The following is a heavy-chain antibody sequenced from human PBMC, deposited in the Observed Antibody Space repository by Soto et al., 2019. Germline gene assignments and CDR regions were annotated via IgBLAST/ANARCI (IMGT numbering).Heavy chain of an antibody. Sequence: PSETLSLTCTVSGGSISSSSYYWGWIRQPPGKRLEWIGSIYYSGSTYYNPSLKSRVTISVDTSKNQFSLKLSSVTAADTAVYYCSRRSGYNFYYNYYGMDVWGQGTTVTVSS. J-gene: IGHJ6*02. CDR1: GGSISSSSYY. D-gene: IGHD3-22*01. V-gene: IGHV4-39*01. CDR2: IYYSGST. CDR3: SRRSGYNFYYNYYGMDV.